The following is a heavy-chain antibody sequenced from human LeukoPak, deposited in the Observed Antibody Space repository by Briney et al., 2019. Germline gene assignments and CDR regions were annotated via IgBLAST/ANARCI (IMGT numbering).Heavy chain of an antibody. CDR2: IIPIFGTA. J-gene: IGHJ4*02. CDR3: ARGASEGDYSEYVN. V-gene: IGHV1-69*13. CDR1: GYTFTSYS. Sequence: SVKVSCKASGYTFTSYSISWVRQAPGQGLEWMGGIIPIFGTANYAQKFQGRVTITADESTSTAYMELSSLRSEDTAVYYCARGASEGDYSEYVNWGQGTLVTVSS. D-gene: IGHD4-17*01.